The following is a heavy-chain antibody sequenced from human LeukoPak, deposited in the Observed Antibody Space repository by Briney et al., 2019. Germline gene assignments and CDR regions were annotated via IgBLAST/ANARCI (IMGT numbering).Heavy chain of an antibody. CDR1: GYTFTGYY. D-gene: IGHD3-10*01. CDR2: INPNSGGT. Sequence: ASVKVSCKASGYTFTGYYMHWVRQAPGQGLEWMGWINPNSGGTNYAQKFRGRVTMTRDTSISTAYMELSRLRSDDTAVYYCAREGITMVRGVINNWFDPWGQGTLVTVSS. J-gene: IGHJ5*02. CDR3: AREGITMVRGVINNWFDP. V-gene: IGHV1-2*02.